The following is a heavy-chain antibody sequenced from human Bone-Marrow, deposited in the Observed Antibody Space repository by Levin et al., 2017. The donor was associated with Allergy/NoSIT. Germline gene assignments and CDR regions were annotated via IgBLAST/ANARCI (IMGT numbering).Heavy chain of an antibody. CDR2: IWYGGNNR. V-gene: IGHV3-33*01. Sequence: GGSLRLSCAASGFSITNYGMHWVRQSPGKGLEGVAVIWYGGNNRQYADSVKGRFIVSGENAKNTVYLEMNNLGADDTAMYYCARDRWEVLSDYYGMDVWGQGTTVTVSS. CDR1: GFSITNYG. J-gene: IGHJ6*02. CDR3: ARDRWEVLSDYYGMDV. D-gene: IGHD1-26*01.